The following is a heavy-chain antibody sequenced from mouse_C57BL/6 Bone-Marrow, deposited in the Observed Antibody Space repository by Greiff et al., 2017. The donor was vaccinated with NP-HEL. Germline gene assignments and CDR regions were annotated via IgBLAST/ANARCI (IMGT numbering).Heavy chain of an antibody. CDR3: ARGDDYDPGGFAY. CDR1: GYTFTNYW. V-gene: IGHV1-63*01. D-gene: IGHD2-4*01. Sequence: VQGVESGAELVRPGTSVKMSCKASGYTFTNYWIGWAKQRPGHGLEWIGDIYPGGGYTNYNEKFKGKATLTADKSSSTAYMQFSSLTSEDSAIYYCARGDDYDPGGFAYWGQGTLVTVSA. CDR2: IYPGGGYT. J-gene: IGHJ3*01.